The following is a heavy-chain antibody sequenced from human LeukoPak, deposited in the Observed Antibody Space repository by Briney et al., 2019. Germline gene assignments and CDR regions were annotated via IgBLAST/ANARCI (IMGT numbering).Heavy chain of an antibody. CDR1: GGTFSSYA. J-gene: IGHJ4*02. V-gene: IGHV1-69*13. CDR2: IIPIFGTG. Sequence: ASVKVSCKASGGTFSSYAISWVRQARGQGLEWMGGIIPIFGTGNYAQKFQGRVTITADDSTTTAYMELSSLTYEDTAVYYCARGGSGWSFDSWGQGTLVTVSS. CDR3: ARGGSGWSFDS. D-gene: IGHD6-19*01.